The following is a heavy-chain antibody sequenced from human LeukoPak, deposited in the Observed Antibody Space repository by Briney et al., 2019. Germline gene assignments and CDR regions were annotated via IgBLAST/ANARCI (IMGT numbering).Heavy chain of an antibody. D-gene: IGHD3-3*01. CDR2: IREDGAEK. CDR3: ARSRTASGVVIMGAFDI. Sequence: PGGSLRLSCAASGFTFSSHWMSWVRQAPGKGLEWVANIREDGAEKNYVDSVKGRFTISRDNAKDSLYLEVNSLRAEDTAVYYCARSRTASGVVIMGAFDIWGQGTMVTVSS. CDR1: GFTFSSHW. V-gene: IGHV3-7*01. J-gene: IGHJ3*02.